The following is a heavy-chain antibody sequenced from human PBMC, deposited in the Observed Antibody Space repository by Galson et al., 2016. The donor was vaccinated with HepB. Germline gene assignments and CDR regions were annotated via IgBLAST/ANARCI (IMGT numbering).Heavy chain of an antibody. Sequence: SLRLSCAASGFTFRSYPMHWVRQAPGKGLEWVTVVPHYGNNKYYADSVKGRFTVSRDNSKSTVNLHMNRLGTEDTAVYYCARDLGRYSGYGGNYFGIAVWGQVTTVTVS. J-gene: IGHJ6*02. V-gene: IGHV3-30-3*01. D-gene: IGHD5-12*01. CDR2: VPHYGNNK. CDR1: GFTFRSYP. CDR3: ARDLGRYSGYGGNYFGIAV.